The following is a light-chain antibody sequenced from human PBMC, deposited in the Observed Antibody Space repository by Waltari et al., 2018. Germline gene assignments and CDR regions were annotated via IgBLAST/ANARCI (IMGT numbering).Light chain of an antibody. CDR1: RAIASN. Sequence: EIVMTQSPATLSVSPGGGATLSCRASRAIASNVAWYQQRPGQPLRLRIFDASTMATGIPERFSGSWSGPEFTLTISSLQSEDASVYFCQQFNTGYSFGQGTKLEI. V-gene: IGKV3-15*01. CDR2: DAS. J-gene: IGKJ2*01. CDR3: QQFNTGYS.